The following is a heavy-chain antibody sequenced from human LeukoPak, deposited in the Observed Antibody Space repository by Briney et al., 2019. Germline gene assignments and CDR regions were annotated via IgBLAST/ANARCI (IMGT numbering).Heavy chain of an antibody. Sequence: PSETLSLTCTVSGDSISTSSYYWGWIRQPPGRGLEWLGSIYYSGSTYYNPSLKSRVTISVDTSKNQFSLNLYSVTAADTAVFYCARSYYYDYRQIDYWGQGTLVTVSS. CDR3: ARSYYYDYRQIDY. J-gene: IGHJ4*02. V-gene: IGHV4-39*01. CDR2: IYYSGST. CDR1: GDSISTSSYY. D-gene: IGHD3-22*01.